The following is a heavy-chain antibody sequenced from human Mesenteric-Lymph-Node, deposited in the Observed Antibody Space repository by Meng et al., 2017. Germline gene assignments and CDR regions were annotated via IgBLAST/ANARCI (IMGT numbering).Heavy chain of an antibody. CDR2: IYYSGST. D-gene: IGHD4-17*01. J-gene: IGHJ4*02. V-gene: IGHV4-61*01. CDR3: ARFNLSGDYAY. Sequence: RRQASGPGLVMPSATLVITCTVSGCSVSSGRYCWSWIRQPPGKGLEWIGYIYYSGSTNYNPSLQRRVTILVDTSHNQFSLKLSSVTAADTAVYYCARFNLSGDYAYWGQGTLVTVSS. CDR1: GCSVSSGRYC.